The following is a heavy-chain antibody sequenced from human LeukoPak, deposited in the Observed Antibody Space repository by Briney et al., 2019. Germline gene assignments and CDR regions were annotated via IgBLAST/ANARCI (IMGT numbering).Heavy chain of an antibody. CDR1: GFTFSSYG. CDR2: IWYDGSNK. V-gene: IGHV3-33*08. Sequence: PGGSLRLSCAASGFTFSSYGMHWVRQAPGKGLEWVAVIWYDGSNKYYADSVKSRFTISRDNSKNTLYLQMNSLRAEDTAVYYCARERQAYSLYGMDVWGQGTTVTVSS. J-gene: IGHJ6*02. CDR3: ARERQAYSLYGMDV. D-gene: IGHD1-26*01.